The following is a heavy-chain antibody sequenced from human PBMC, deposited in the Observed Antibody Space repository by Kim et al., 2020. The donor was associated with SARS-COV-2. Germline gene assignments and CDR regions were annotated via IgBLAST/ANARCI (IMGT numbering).Heavy chain of an antibody. J-gene: IGHJ5*02. CDR2: IYSGGST. CDR1: GFTVSSNY. Sequence: GGSLRLSCAASGFTVSSNYMSWVRQAPGKGLEWVSVIYSGGSTYYADSVKGRFTISRDNSKNTLYLQMNSLRAEDTAVYYCAREVRYEWELLFDPWGQGTLVTVSS. V-gene: IGHV3-66*02. CDR3: AREVRYEWELLFDP. D-gene: IGHD1-26*01.